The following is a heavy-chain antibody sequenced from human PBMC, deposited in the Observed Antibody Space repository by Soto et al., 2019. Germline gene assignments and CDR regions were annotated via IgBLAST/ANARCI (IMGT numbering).Heavy chain of an antibody. V-gene: IGHV4-59*01. CDR2: IYYSGST. J-gene: IGHJ6*03. CDR1: GGSISSYY. Sequence: ASETLSLTCTVSGGSISSYYWSWIRQPPGKGLEWIGYIYYSGSTNYNPSLKSRVTISVDTSKNQFSLKLSSVTAADTAVYYCARGYSSSWYYYYMDVWGKGTTVTVSS. CDR3: ARGYSSSWYYYYMDV. D-gene: IGHD6-13*01.